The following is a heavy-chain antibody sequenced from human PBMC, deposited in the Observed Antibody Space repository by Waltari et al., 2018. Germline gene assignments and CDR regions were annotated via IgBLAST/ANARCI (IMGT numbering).Heavy chain of an antibody. Sequence: QVQLVQSGAEVKKPGASVEVSCKASGYTFRDNYIHWVRQAPGQGLEWMGWLNPDRGATNSAEEFRCRLTMTRDTSTTTAFMALTGLTTDDTAVYYCARDVRRAFDVWGQGTMVAVSS. CDR3: ARDVRRAFDV. V-gene: IGHV1-2*02. D-gene: IGHD6-6*01. CDR1: GYTFRDNY. J-gene: IGHJ3*01. CDR2: LNPDRGAT.